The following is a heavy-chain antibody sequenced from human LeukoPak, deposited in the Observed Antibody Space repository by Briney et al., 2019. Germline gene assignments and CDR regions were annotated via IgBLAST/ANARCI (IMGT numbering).Heavy chain of an antibody. CDR3: ATIGTGDYREDS. CDR2: IYYSGST. Sequence: SETLSLTCTVSGGSISSYYWSWIRQPPGKGLEWIGYIYYSGSTNYNPSLKSRVTISVDTSKNQFSLKLSSVTAADTAVYYCATIGTGDYREDSWGQGTLVTVSS. D-gene: IGHD3/OR15-3a*01. J-gene: IGHJ4*02. CDR1: GGSISSYY. V-gene: IGHV4-59*01.